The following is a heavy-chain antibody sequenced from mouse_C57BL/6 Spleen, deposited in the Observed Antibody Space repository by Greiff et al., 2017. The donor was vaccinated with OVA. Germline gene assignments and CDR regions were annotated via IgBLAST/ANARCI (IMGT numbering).Heavy chain of an antibody. D-gene: IGHD3-2*02. CDR3: ARTAQATPMDY. CDR2: IYPGDGDT. CDR1: GYAFISSW. Sequence: QVQLQQSGPELVKPGASVKISCKASGYAFISSWMNWVKQRPGKGLEWIGRIYPGDGDTNYNGKFKGKATLTADKSSSTAYMQLSSLTSEDSAVYFCARTAQATPMDYWGQGTSVTVSS. J-gene: IGHJ4*01. V-gene: IGHV1-82*01.